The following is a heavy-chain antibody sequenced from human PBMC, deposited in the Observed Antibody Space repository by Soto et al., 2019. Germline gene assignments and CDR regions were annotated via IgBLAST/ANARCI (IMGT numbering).Heavy chain of an antibody. Sequence: QVQLVQSGAEVKKPGSSVKVSCKASGGTFSSYAISWVRQAPGQGLEWMGGIIPIFGTANYAQKFQGGVTITADESTSTAYMELSSLRSEDTAVYYCARHYDSSGYYYGYYYGMDVWGQGTTVTVSS. D-gene: IGHD3-22*01. J-gene: IGHJ6*02. CDR3: ARHYDSSGYYYGYYYGMDV. CDR1: GGTFSSYA. CDR2: IIPIFGTA. V-gene: IGHV1-69*01.